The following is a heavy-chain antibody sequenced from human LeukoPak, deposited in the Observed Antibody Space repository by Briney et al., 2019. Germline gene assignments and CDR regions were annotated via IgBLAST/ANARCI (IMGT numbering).Heavy chain of an antibody. CDR2: IYTSGST. CDR1: GGSISSYY. CDR3: AGVYYDFWSGYYSDY. D-gene: IGHD3-3*01. V-gene: IGHV4-4*09. Sequence: SETLSLTCTVSGGSISSYYWSWIRQPPGKGLEWIGYIYTSGSTNYNPSLKSRVTISVVTSKNQFSLKLSSVTAADTAVYYCAGVYYDFWSGYYSDYWGQGTLVTVSS. J-gene: IGHJ4*02.